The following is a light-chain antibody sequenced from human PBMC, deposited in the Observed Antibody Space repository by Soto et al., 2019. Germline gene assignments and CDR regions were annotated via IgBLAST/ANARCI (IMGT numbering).Light chain of an antibody. J-gene: IGKJ5*01. CDR3: QQYGTSPPIT. V-gene: IGKV3-20*01. Sequence: EIVLTQSPGTLSLSPGERVTLSCRASQSLSSSYLAWYQQKPGQAPRLLMYGSSSRATGIPDRFSGSGSGTDFTLTISRLEPEDFAVYYSQQYGTSPPITFGQGTRLEIK. CDR1: QSLSSSY. CDR2: GSS.